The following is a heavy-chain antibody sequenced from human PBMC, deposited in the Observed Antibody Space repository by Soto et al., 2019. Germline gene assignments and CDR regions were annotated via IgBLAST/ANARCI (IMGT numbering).Heavy chain of an antibody. CDR3: ARRLGLLVTPIPGY. D-gene: IGHD2-21*02. V-gene: IGHV1-2*02. Sequence: ASVKVSCKASGYTFTGYHMHWVRQVPGQGLEWMGWINPNSGVTIYAQKFQGRVIMTRETPITTAYMELSRLTSDDTAVYYCARRLGLLVTPIPGYWGQGTLVTVSS. CDR1: GYTFTGYH. CDR2: INPNSGVT. J-gene: IGHJ4*02.